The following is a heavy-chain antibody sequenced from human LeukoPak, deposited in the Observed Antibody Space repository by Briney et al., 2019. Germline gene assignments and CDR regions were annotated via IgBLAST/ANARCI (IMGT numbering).Heavy chain of an antibody. V-gene: IGHV3-69-1*02. D-gene: IGHD2-21*02. CDR2: IHTSGDT. J-gene: IGHJ4*02. CDR1: GLTGSHNY. Sequence: GGSLRLSCAASGLTGSHNYVSWVRQAPGKGLEWVSAIHTSGDTCYADSVKGRFTISRDNAEDSLYLQMNSLRAEDTAIYYCARHLYHCGGGNCYYYFDYWGQGTLVTVSS. CDR3: ARHLYHCGGGNCYYYFDY.